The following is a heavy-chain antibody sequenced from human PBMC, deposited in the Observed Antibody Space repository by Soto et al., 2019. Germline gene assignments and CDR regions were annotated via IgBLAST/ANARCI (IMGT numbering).Heavy chain of an antibody. D-gene: IGHD3-10*01. CDR1: GGSISSSSYY. Sequence: SETLSLTCTVSGGSISSSSYYWGWIRQPPGKGLEWIGSIYYSGSTYYNPSLKSRVTISVDTSKNQFSLKLSSVTAADTAVYYCARHPKRSRFGEWGGNWFDPWGQGTLVTVSS. CDR3: ARHPKRSRFGEWGGNWFDP. J-gene: IGHJ5*02. CDR2: IYYSGST. V-gene: IGHV4-39*01.